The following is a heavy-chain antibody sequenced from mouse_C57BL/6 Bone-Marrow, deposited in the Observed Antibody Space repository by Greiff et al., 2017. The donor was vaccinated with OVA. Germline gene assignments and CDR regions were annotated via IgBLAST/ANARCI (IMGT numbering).Heavy chain of an antibody. V-gene: IGHV1-72*01. CDR1: GYTFTSYW. CDR3: AREDYGSSDWYVDV. CDR2: IDPNSGGT. J-gene: IGHJ1*03. D-gene: IGHD1-1*01. Sequence: VQLQQPGAELVKPGASVKLSCKASGYTFTSYWMHWVKQRPGRGLEWIGRIDPNSGGTKYNEKFKSKATLTVDKPSSTAYMQLSSLTAEDSAVYDGAREDYGSSDWYVDVWGTGTTVTVSS.